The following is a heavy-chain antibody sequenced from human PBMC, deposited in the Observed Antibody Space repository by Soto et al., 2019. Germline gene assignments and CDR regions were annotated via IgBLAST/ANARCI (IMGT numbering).Heavy chain of an antibody. V-gene: IGHV4-39*01. D-gene: IGHD6-19*01. CDR2: IYYSGST. CDR1: GGSISSSSYY. J-gene: IGHJ5*02. Sequence: SETLSLTCTVSGGSISSSSYYWGWIRQPPGKGLEWIGSIYYSGSTYYNPSLKCRVTISVDTSKNQFSLKLSSVTAADTAVYYCARTRAVWFDPWGQGTLVTVSS. CDR3: ARTRAVWFDP.